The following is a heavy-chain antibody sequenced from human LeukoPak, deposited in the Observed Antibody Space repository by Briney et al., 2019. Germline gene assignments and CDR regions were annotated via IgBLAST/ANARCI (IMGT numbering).Heavy chain of an antibody. CDR3: AKIEVEGSGWPGGDY. J-gene: IGHJ4*02. CDR1: GFTFSSYG. V-gene: IGHV3-30*18. Sequence: GGSLRLSCAASGFTFSSYGMHWVRQAPGKGLERVAVISYDGSNKYYADSVKGRFTISRDNSKNTLYLQMNSLRAEDTAVYYCAKIEVEGSGWPGGDYWGQGTLVTVSS. D-gene: IGHD6-19*01. CDR2: ISYDGSNK.